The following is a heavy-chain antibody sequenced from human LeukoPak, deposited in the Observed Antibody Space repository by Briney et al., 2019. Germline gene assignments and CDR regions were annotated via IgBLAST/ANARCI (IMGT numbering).Heavy chain of an antibody. J-gene: IGHJ4*02. CDR3: AREGIRQGFDY. D-gene: IGHD6-13*01. CDR2: INPNSGGT. Sequence: ASVKVSCKASGGTFSSYAISWVRQAPGQGLEWMGWINPNSGGTNYAQKFQGRVTMTRDMSTSTVYMELSSLRSEDTAVYYCAREGIRQGFDYWGQGTLVTVSS. V-gene: IGHV1-2*02. CDR1: GGTFSSYA.